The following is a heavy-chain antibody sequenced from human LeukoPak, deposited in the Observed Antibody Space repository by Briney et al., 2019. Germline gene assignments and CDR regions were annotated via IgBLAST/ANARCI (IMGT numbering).Heavy chain of an antibody. V-gene: IGHV4-34*01. CDR3: ARGLGGGNSVYFDL. D-gene: IGHD4-23*01. CDR1: GGSFSIYY. Sequence: PTETLSLTCAVYGGSFSIYYWSWIRQPPGKGLEWIAEINHSESTNYTPSLKSRVTISVDTSKNQVSLKLNSVTAADTAVYYCARGLGGGNSVYFDLWGRGTLVTVSS. J-gene: IGHJ2*01. CDR2: INHSEST.